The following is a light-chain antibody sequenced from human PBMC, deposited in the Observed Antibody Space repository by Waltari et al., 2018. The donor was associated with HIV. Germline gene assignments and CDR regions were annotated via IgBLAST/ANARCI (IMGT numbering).Light chain of an antibody. CDR3: QQRSNWPHT. V-gene: IGKV3-11*01. Sequence: ETVLTQSPATLSVSPGERATLSCRAGESISTFLSWYQQKPGQAPKVLISDASNRATGVPARFSGSGSGTDFTLTITSLEPEDVAVYYCQQRSNWPHTFGQGTKLEI. CDR2: DAS. J-gene: IGKJ2*01. CDR1: ESISTF.